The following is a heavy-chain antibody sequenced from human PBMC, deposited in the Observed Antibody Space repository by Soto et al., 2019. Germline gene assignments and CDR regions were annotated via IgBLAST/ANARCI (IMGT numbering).Heavy chain of an antibody. CDR3: ARAACSSTSCYNYYAYGMDV. CDR1: GYTFTTYS. V-gene: IGHV1-3*01. CDR2: IHAGNGNT. Sequence: GASVKVSCKASGYTFTTYSMHWVRQAPAQRHEWMGWIHAGNGNTEHSQKFQGRVTITRDTSASTAYLELGSLRSEDTAVYYCARAACSSTSCYNYYAYGMDVWGQGTAVTVSS. D-gene: IGHD2-2*01. J-gene: IGHJ6*02.